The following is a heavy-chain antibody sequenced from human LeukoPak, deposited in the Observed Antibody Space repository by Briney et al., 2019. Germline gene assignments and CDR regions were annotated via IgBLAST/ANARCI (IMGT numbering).Heavy chain of an antibody. CDR2: ISYSGNT. CDR3: ARHCCSGPAKRVFDI. Sequence: SETLSLTCTVSGGSIINSDYHWGWVRQPPGKGLEWIGTISYSGNTDYNPSLRSRVTISVDTSNNQFSLRLGSVTAADTAVYHCARHCCSGPAKRVFDIWGQGTMVTVSS. CDR1: GGSIINSDYH. D-gene: IGHD2-15*01. V-gene: IGHV4-39*01. J-gene: IGHJ3*02.